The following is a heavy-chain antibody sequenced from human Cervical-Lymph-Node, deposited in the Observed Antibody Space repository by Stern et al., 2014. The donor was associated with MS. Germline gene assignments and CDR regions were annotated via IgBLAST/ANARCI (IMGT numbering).Heavy chain of an antibody. J-gene: IGHJ4*02. CDR1: GFTFSSYG. CDR2: IWYDGNNK. D-gene: IGHD4-23*01. CDR3: ARDSGGNYVEDIDY. V-gene: IGHV3-33*01. Sequence: VQLLESGGGVVQAGRSLRLSCAASGFTFSSYGMHWVRPAPGKGLEWVGVIWYDGNNKYHADSVKGRFTISRDNSKNTLYLQMSSLRAEDTAVYYCARDSGGNYVEDIDYWGQGTLVTVSS.